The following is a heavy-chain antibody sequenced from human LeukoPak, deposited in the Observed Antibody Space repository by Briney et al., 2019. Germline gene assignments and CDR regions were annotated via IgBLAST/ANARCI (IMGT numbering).Heavy chain of an antibody. CDR2: LSDSGNII. CDR3: ARVTSPADAFDI. J-gene: IGHJ3*02. CDR1: GFTISDYY. V-gene: IGHV3-11*01. Sequence: GGSLRLSCAASGFTISDYYMIWIRQAPGKGLEWVSYLSDSGNIISYADSMKGRFIISRDNAQNSLYLQMNGLRAEDTAVYYCARVTSPADAFDIWGQGTMVTVSS. D-gene: IGHD3-3*01.